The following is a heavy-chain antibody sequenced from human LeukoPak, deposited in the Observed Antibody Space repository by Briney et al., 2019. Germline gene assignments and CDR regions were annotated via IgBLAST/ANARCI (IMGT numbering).Heavy chain of an antibody. CDR1: GFTFSSYS. V-gene: IGHV3-21*01. Sequence: GGSLRLSCAASGFTFSSYSMNWVRQAPGKGLEWVSSISSSSSYIYYADSVKGRFTISRDNAKNTLYLQMNSLRAEDTAVYYCAREGPFYGDYIEAYFDYWGQGTLVTVSS. J-gene: IGHJ4*02. CDR3: AREGPFYGDYIEAYFDY. CDR2: ISSSSSYI. D-gene: IGHD4-17*01.